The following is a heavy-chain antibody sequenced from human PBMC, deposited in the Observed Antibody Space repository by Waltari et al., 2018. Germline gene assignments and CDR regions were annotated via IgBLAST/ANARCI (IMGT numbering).Heavy chain of an antibody. Sequence: QVQLQQWGAGLLKPSETLSLTCAVYGGSFSGYYWSWIRQPPGKGVEWIGEINHSGSTNYNPSLKSRVTISVDTSKNQFSLKLSSVTAADTAVYYCARGLGRDGWYFDLWGRGTLVTVSS. D-gene: IGHD7-27*01. CDR3: ARGLGRDGWYFDL. CDR1: GGSFSGYY. CDR2: INHSGST. V-gene: IGHV4-34*01. J-gene: IGHJ2*01.